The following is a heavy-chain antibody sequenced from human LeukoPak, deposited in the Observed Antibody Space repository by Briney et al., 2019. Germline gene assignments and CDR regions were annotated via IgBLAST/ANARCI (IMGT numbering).Heavy chain of an antibody. Sequence: SETLSLTCTVSGGSTSNYYWSWIRQPPGKGLEYIGYIYQTGDTNSNPSLKSRVTISLDTSKNQISLKLSSVTAADTAVYYCARGLPPSIVGATKFDYWGQGTLVTVSS. J-gene: IGHJ4*02. V-gene: IGHV4-59*12. CDR1: GGSTSNYY. D-gene: IGHD1-26*01. CDR3: ARGLPPSIVGATKFDY. CDR2: IYQTGDT.